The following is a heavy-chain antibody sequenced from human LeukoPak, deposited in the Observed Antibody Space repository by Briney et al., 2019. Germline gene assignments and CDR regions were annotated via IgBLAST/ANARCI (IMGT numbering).Heavy chain of an antibody. CDR1: GFTFSGSG. D-gene: IGHD1-26*01. J-gene: IGHJ6*02. Sequence: PGGSLRLSCAASGFTFSGSGIHWVRQASGKGLEWVGRIRSKAYSYATAYAASVKGRFTISRDDSKNAAYLQMDSLKAEDTAVYYCTNLGGDGMDVWGQGTTVTVSS. CDR2: IRSKAYSYAT. V-gene: IGHV3-73*01. CDR3: TNLGGDGMDV.